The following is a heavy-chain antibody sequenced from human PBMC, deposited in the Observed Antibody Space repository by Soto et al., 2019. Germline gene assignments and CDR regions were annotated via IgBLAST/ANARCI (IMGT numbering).Heavy chain of an antibody. CDR3: AKEPER. V-gene: IGHV4-30-2*01. J-gene: IGHJ4*02. CDR1: GGSISRGGYS. Sequence: SETLFLTCGLSGGSISRGGYSWSWIRQPPEKGLEWIGYIYHSGSTYYNPSLKSRVTISVDRSKYQFTLQLSSVTAADTAVYYCAKEPERWCQGTLVTVSS. CDR2: IYHSGST. D-gene: IGHD1-1*01.